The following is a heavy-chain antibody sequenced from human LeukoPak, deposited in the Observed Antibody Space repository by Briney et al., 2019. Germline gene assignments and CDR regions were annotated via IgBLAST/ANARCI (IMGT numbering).Heavy chain of an antibody. J-gene: IGHJ4*02. CDR3: ARNYLRNWGSRPDY. Sequence: GGSLRLSCAASGFTFSYYAMQWVRQAPGKGLEWVAGISYDGNNKDYADSVKGRFTISRDNSKNTVYLQMNNLRPEDTAVYYCARNYLRNWGSRPDYWGLGVLVTVSS. D-gene: IGHD7-27*01. V-gene: IGHV3-30*03. CDR2: ISYDGNNK. CDR1: GFTFSYYA.